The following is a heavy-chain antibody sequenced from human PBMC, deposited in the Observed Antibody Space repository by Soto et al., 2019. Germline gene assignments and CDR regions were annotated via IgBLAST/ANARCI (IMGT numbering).Heavy chain of an antibody. V-gene: IGHV1-2*02. CDR2: INPNSGGT. Sequence: ASVKVSCKASGYTFTGYYMHWVRQAPGQGLEWMGWINPNSGGTNYAQKFQGRVTMTRDTSISTAYMELSRLRSDDTAVYYCARKAIVVVPAAICVSYYYGMDVWGQGTTVTVSS. CDR3: ARKAIVVVPAAICVSYYYGMDV. J-gene: IGHJ6*02. D-gene: IGHD2-2*02. CDR1: GYTFTGYY.